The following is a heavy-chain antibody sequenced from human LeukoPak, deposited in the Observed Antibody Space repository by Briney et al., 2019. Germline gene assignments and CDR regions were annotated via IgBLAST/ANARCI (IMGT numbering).Heavy chain of an antibody. CDR2: IWYDGSNK. Sequence: PGRSLRLSCAASGFTFSSYGMHWVRQAPGKGLEWVAVIWYDGSNKYYADSVKGRFTISRDNSKNTLYLQMNSLRAEDTAVYYCVYSSSQNLYFDYWGQGTLVTVSS. D-gene: IGHD6-13*01. V-gene: IGHV3-33*01. CDR3: VYSSSQNLYFDY. J-gene: IGHJ4*02. CDR1: GFTFSSYG.